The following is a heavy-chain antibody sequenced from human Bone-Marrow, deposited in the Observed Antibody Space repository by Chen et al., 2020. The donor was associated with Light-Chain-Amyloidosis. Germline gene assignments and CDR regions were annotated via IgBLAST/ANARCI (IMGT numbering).Heavy chain of an antibody. J-gene: IGHJ4*02. V-gene: IGHV4-61*01. CDR3: VRRDVRWHIDF. Sequence: QVQLQESGPGLVKPSGTLSLTCTVAGASVSSDYHYWTWIRQPPGDRLEWFGYIYYTGSTKYNPSLESRIAISIDTSKNQFSLKVNSVTAADTAVYYCVRRDVRWHIDFWGQGALVTVSS. CDR1: GASVSSDYHY. D-gene: IGHD6-13*01. CDR2: IYYTGST.